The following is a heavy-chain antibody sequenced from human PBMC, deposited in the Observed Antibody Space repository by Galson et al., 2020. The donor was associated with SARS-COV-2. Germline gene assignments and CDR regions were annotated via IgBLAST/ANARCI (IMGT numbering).Heavy chain of an antibody. CDR1: GFPFSTYS. CDR3: ARDEGIRGYNYGRLYYGMDV. CDR2: ISTSSSYT. J-gene: IGHJ6*02. Sequence: NSGGYLRLSCAASGFPFSTYSMNWVRLAPGKGLEWVTSISTSSSYTYYADSVQGRFSISRDNPRNSLYLQMNSLRAEDTAVYYCARDEGIRGYNYGRLYYGMDVWGQWTTVTVSS. V-gene: IGHV3-21*01. D-gene: IGHD5-18*01.